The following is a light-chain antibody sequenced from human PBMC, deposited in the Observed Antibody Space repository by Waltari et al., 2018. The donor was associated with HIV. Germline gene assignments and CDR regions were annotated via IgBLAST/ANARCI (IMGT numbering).Light chain of an antibody. V-gene: IGKV6-21*01. J-gene: IGKJ2*01. Sequence: EIVLIQSPDVQSVTPQEKVTITCRASQSIGSNLHWYQQKPDQSPKLLIKYASRSFSGVPSRFSGSGSGTDFTLTISRLEAEDAATYYCHQSSSLPHTFGQGTKLEIK. CDR3: HQSSSLPHT. CDR2: YAS. CDR1: QSIGSN.